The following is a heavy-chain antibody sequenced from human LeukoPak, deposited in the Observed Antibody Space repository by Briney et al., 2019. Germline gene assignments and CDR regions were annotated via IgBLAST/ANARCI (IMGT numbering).Heavy chain of an antibody. V-gene: IGHV4-59*01. CDR2: IYYSGST. Sequence: SETLSLTCTVYGGSISSYYWSWIRQPPGKGLEWIAYIYYSGSTNYNPSLKSRVTISVDTSKNQFSLKLSSVTAADTAVYYCARIPTVTFFDYWGQGTLVTVSS. CDR1: GGSISSYY. CDR3: ARIPTVTFFDY. D-gene: IGHD4-17*01. J-gene: IGHJ4*02.